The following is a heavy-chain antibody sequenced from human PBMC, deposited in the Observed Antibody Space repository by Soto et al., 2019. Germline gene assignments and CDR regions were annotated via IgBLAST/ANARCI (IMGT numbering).Heavy chain of an antibody. CDR2: IYHSGST. Sequence: SETLSLNCAVSGGSISSGDYSWSWIRQPPGKGLEWIGYIYHSGSTYYNPSLKSRVTISVDRSKNQFSLKLSSVTAADTAVYYCARVIPGAEAWFGPWGQGTLVTVSS. V-gene: IGHV4-30-2*01. CDR1: GGSISSGDYS. CDR3: ARVIPGAEAWFGP. J-gene: IGHJ5*02. D-gene: IGHD2-2*01.